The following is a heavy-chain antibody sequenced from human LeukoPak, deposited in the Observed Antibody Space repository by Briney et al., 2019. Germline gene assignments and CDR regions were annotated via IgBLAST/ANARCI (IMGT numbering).Heavy chain of an antibody. CDR1: GFTFSSYA. CDR3: ARVQFGENPDFDY. Sequence: GGSLRLSCAASGFTFSSYAMSWVRQAPGKGLEWVSAISGSGGSTYYADSVKGRFTISRDNAKNSLYLQMNSLRAEDTAVYYCARVQFGENPDFDYWGQGTLVTVSS. J-gene: IGHJ4*02. CDR2: ISGSGGST. D-gene: IGHD3-10*01. V-gene: IGHV3-23*01.